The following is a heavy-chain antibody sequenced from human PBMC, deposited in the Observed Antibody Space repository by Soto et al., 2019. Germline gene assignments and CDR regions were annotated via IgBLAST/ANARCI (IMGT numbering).Heavy chain of an antibody. D-gene: IGHD6-13*01. CDR1: GGSISSYY. J-gene: IGHJ6*02. CDR3: ARDKGYGYSSSWSPDYYYGMDV. V-gene: IGHV4-59*01. CDR2: IYYSGST. Sequence: QVQLQESGPGLVKPSETLSLTCTVFGGSISSYYWSWIRQPPGKGLEWIGYIYYSGSTNYNPSLKSRVTISVDTSKNQFSLKLSSVTAADTAVYYCARDKGYGYSSSWSPDYYYGMDVWGQGTTVTVSS.